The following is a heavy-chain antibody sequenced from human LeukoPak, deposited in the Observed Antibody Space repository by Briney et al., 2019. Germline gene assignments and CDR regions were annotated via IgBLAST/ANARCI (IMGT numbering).Heavy chain of an antibody. CDR1: GFTFGSYA. V-gene: IGHV3-23*01. CDR2: ISDSGVNT. Sequence: PGGSLRLSCAASGFTFGSYAMTWVRQAPGKGLEWVSRISDSGVNTYYADSVKGRSTISRDNSKNTLYLQMDSLRADITAVYYCAKSFFPAGSCFSYDNWGQGTLVTVSS. D-gene: IGHD3-3*02. J-gene: IGHJ4*03. CDR3: AKSFFPAGSCFSYDN.